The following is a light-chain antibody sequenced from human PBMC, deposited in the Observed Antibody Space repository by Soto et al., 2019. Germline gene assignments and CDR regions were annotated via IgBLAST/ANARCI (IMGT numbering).Light chain of an antibody. V-gene: IGKV1-39*01. CDR1: QSISSS. Sequence: DIQLTHSPSSLSTSVGYRVTIACRASQSISSSLNWYQQKPANAPKLLIYVASSLQSGVPSRFSGSGSGTDFTLTISSLQPEDFATYYCQQSYSTPWTFGQGTKVDIK. J-gene: IGKJ1*01. CDR2: VAS. CDR3: QQSYSTPWT.